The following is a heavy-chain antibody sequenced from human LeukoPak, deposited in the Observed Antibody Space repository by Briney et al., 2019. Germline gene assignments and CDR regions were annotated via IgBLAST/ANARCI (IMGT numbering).Heavy chain of an antibody. J-gene: IGHJ4*02. Sequence: PSETLSLTCAVYGGSFSGYYWSWIRQPPGKGLEWIGEINHSGSTNYNPSLKSRVTISVDTSKNQFSLKLSSVTAADTAVYYCARGRRSITIFGVVTPTAYYFDYWGQGTLVTVSS. CDR3: ARGRRSITIFGVVTPTAYYFDY. CDR1: GGSFSGYY. V-gene: IGHV4-34*01. CDR2: INHSGST. D-gene: IGHD3-3*01.